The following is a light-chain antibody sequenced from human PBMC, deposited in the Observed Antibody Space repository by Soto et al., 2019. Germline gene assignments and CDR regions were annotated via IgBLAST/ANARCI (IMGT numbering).Light chain of an antibody. Sequence: DIQMTQSPSSLSAFLGDGVTITCRASQGISDYLVWYQQKPGKVPKLLIYAASTLQSGVPPRFSGTGSGTDFTLTISSLQPEDVATYYCQNYYSAPFPFGPGTKVDIK. CDR2: AAS. V-gene: IGKV1-27*01. CDR1: QGISDY. J-gene: IGKJ3*01. CDR3: QNYYSAPFP.